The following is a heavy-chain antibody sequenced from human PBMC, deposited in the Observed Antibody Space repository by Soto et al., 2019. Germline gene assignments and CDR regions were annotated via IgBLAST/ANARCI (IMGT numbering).Heavy chain of an antibody. J-gene: IGHJ6*03. CDR2: INHSGST. CDR3: ARKTSVATIMGYYYYMDV. D-gene: IGHD5-12*01. Sequence: PSETLSLTCAVYGGSFSGYYWSWIRQPPGKGLEWIGEINHSGSTNYNPSLKSRVTISVDTSKNQFSLKLSSVTAADTAVYYCARKTSVATIMGYYYYMDVWGKGTTVTVS. V-gene: IGHV4-34*01. CDR1: GGSFSGYY.